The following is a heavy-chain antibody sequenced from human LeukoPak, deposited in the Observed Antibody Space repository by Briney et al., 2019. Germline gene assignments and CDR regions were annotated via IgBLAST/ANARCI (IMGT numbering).Heavy chain of an antibody. J-gene: IGHJ6*02. CDR3: ARDLKYYYDSSGIIGPYYYYGMDV. CDR2: INPIFGTA. Sequence: SVKVSCKASGGTFSSYAISWVRQAPGQGLEWMGGINPIFGTANYAQKFQGRVTITADESTSTAYMELSSLRSEDTAVYYCARDLKYYYDSSGIIGPYYYYGMDVWGQGTTVTVSS. V-gene: IGHV1-69*13. CDR1: GGTFSSYA. D-gene: IGHD3-22*01.